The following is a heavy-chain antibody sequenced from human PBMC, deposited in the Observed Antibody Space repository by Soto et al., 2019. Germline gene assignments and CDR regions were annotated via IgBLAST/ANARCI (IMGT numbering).Heavy chain of an antibody. J-gene: IGHJ4*02. D-gene: IGHD3-3*01. CDR2: ISAYNDNT. CDR3: ARGLDFWSGYYVFDY. Sequence: ASVKVSCKASGYTFTSYGISWVRQAPGQGLEWMGWISAYNDNTNYAQKLQGRVTMATDTSTSTAYMELRSLRSDDTAVYYCARGLDFWSGYYVFDYWGQGTLVTVSS. V-gene: IGHV1-18*01. CDR1: GYTFTSYG.